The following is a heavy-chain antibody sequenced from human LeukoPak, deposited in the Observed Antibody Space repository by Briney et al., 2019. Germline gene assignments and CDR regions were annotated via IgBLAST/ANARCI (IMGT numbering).Heavy chain of an antibody. CDR3: ARVSTVTRRETLLY. D-gene: IGHD4-17*01. J-gene: IGHJ4*02. V-gene: IGHV1-2*02. CDR1: GYTFTGYY. CDR2: INPNRGGT. Sequence: GASVKVSCKASGYTFTGYYMHWVRQAPGQGLEWMGWINPNRGGTNYAQKFQGRVTMTRDTSISTAYMELSRLRSDDTAVYYCARVSTVTRRETLLYWGQGTLVTVSS.